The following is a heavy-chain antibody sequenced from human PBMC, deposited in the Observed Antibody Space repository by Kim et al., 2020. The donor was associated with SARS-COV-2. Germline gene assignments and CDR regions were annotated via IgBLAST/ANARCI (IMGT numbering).Heavy chain of an antibody. J-gene: IGHJ5*02. D-gene: IGHD6-19*01. CDR2: SRYI. Sequence: SRYIYYADSVKGRFTISRDNAKNSLDLQMNSLRAEDTAVYYWARVDIAVAWGQGTLVTVSS. CDR3: ARVDIAVA. V-gene: IGHV3-21*01.